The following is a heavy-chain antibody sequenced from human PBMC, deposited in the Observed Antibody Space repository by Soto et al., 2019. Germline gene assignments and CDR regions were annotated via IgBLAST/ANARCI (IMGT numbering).Heavy chain of an antibody. D-gene: IGHD3-3*01. CDR3: ARETALGRITIFGVVREGYFDY. CDR1: GGSMSSGDYY. Sequence: PSETLSLTCTVSGGSMSSGDYYWSWIRQPPGKGLEWIGYIYYSGSTYYNPSLKSRVTISVDTSKNQFSLKLSSVTAADTAVYYCARETALGRITIFGVVREGYFDYWGQGTLVTVSS. CDR2: IYYSGST. J-gene: IGHJ4*02. V-gene: IGHV4-30-4*01.